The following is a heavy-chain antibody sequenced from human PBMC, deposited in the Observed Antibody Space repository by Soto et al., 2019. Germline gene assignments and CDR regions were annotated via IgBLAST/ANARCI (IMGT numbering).Heavy chain of an antibody. J-gene: IGHJ4*02. D-gene: IGHD4-17*01. V-gene: IGHV4-59*01. CDR3: ARPYGDAVDF. Sequence: PSETLSLTCTVAGGSISSSYWSWIRQPPGKGLEWIGYIYDSGSTYYNSSLKSRVTMSVDTSKNQFSLKLSSVTAADTAVYYCARPYGDAVDFRAQRTPVPVSA. CDR2: IYDSGST. CDR1: GGSISSSY.